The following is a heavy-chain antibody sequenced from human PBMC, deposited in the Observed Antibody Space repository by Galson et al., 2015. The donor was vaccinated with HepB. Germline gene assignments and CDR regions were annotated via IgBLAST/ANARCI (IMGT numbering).Heavy chain of an antibody. Sequence: SLRLSCAASGFTFSSYAMHWVRQAPGKGLEWVAVIWYDGSSKYYADSVKGRFTISRDNSKNTLYLQMNSLRAEDTAVYYCARWQQLVLPFDYWGQGTLVTVSS. CDR2: IWYDGSSK. CDR1: GFTFSSYA. D-gene: IGHD6-13*01. J-gene: IGHJ4*02. CDR3: ARWQQLVLPFDY. V-gene: IGHV3-33*08.